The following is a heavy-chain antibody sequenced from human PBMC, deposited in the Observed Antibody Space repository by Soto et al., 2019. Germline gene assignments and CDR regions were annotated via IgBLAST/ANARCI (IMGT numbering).Heavy chain of an antibody. D-gene: IGHD3-10*01. J-gene: IGHJ4*02. CDR1: GYTFTSYA. V-gene: IGHV1-18*04. CDR3: ARGSGGLLWYGEQLDY. Sequence: QIQLVQSGAEVKKPGASVKVSCKASGYTFTSYAIGWVRQAPGQGLEWMGWISAYNGNTNYAQKFQGRVTTTTDTXTXXAYMELRILRSDDPSVYYCARGSGGLLWYGEQLDYWGQGTLVTVSS. CDR2: ISAYNGNT.